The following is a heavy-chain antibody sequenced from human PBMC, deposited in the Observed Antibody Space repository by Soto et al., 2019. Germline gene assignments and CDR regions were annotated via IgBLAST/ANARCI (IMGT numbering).Heavy chain of an antibody. CDR3: ARHEGDVVLGVIITEYNWFDP. J-gene: IGHJ5*02. D-gene: IGHD3-10*02. Sequence: QLQLQESGPGLVKPSETLSLTCTVSGGSISSSSYYWGWIRQPPGKGLEWIGCIYYSGSTYYNPSLKSSVTISVDTSKTQFSLKLSSVTAADTAVYYCARHEGDVVLGVIITEYNWFDPWGQGTLVTVSS. CDR1: GGSISSSSYY. V-gene: IGHV4-39*01. CDR2: IYYSGST.